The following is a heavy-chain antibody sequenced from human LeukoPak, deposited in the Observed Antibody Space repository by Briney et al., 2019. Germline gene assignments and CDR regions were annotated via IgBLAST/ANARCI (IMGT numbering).Heavy chain of an antibody. CDR3: ARGYGSGSSYYYYGMDV. V-gene: IGHV4-34*01. Sequence: SETLSLTCAVYGGSSSGYYWSWIRQPPGKGLEWIGEINHSGSTNYNPSLKSRVTISVDTSKNQFSLKLSSVTAADTAVYYCARGYGSGSSYYYYGMDVWGQGTTVTVSS. J-gene: IGHJ6*02. CDR1: GGSSSGYY. D-gene: IGHD3-10*01. CDR2: INHSGST.